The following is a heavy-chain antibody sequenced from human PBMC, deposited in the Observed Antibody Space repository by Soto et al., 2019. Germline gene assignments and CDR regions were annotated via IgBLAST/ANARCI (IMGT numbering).Heavy chain of an antibody. Sequence: GGSLRLSCAASGFTFSSYGMHWVRQAPGKGLEWVAVIWYDGSNKYYADSVKGRFTISRDNSKNTLYLQMNSLRAEDTAVYYCAREESYGDQIHYDYWGQGTLVTVSS. CDR1: GFTFSSYG. D-gene: IGHD4-17*01. CDR3: AREESYGDQIHYDY. V-gene: IGHV3-33*01. CDR2: IWYDGSNK. J-gene: IGHJ4*02.